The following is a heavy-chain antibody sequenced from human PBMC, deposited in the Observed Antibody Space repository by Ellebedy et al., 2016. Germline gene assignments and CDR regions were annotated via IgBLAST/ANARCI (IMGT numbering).Heavy chain of an antibody. CDR2: MNPSNGHT. D-gene: IGHD1-26*01. Sequence: ASVKVSXXASGYTFTTYDINWMRQATGQGLEWMGWMNPSNGHTGFAQKFQGRVTMTRDTSTNTAYMELSSLRSDDTAVYYCARWDAGFLSGVYYNYGMDVWGQGTTVTVSS. V-gene: IGHV1-8*01. CDR1: GYTFTTYD. J-gene: IGHJ6*02. CDR3: ARWDAGFLSGVYYNYGMDV.